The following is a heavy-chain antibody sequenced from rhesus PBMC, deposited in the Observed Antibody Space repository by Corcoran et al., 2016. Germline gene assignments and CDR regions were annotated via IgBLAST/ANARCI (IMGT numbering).Heavy chain of an antibody. Sequence: EVQLVESGGGLVQPGGSLRLSCAASGFTFSGSAMHWVRLAPGKGLEWVGRIRRKSTKYETGYAASVKGRFTISRDDSKNTAFLQMNSLKTEDTAVYYCASGHMRGLDYWGQGVLVTVSS. V-gene: IGHV3-118*01. J-gene: IGHJ4*01. CDR1: GFTFSGSA. CDR2: IRRKSTKYET. D-gene: IGHD5-24*01. CDR3: ASGHMRGLDY.